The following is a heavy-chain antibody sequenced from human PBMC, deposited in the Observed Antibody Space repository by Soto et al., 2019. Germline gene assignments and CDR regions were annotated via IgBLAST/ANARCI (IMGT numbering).Heavy chain of an antibody. V-gene: IGHV3-7*01. D-gene: IGHD2-2*01. J-gene: IGHJ4*02. Sequence: VGFLRLSCAASGFTFSSYWMSWVRQAPGKGLEWVANTKQDGSEKYYVDSVKGRFTISRDNAKNSLYLQMNSLRAEDTAVYYCARDYCSSTSCPMYYFDYWGQGTLVTVSS. CDR1: GFTFSSYW. CDR3: ARDYCSSTSCPMYYFDY. CDR2: TKQDGSEK.